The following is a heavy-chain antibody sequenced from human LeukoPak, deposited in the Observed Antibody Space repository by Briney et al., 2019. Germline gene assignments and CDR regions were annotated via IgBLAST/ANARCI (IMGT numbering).Heavy chain of an antibody. CDR3: AKDRDFWSGLDY. J-gene: IGHJ4*02. V-gene: IGHV1-69*04. D-gene: IGHD3-3*01. Sequence: SVKVSCKASGGTFSSYAISWVRQAPGQGLEWMGRIIPILGIANYAQKFQGRVTITADKSTSTAYMELSSLRSEDTAVYYCAKDRDFWSGLDYWGQGTLVTVSS. CDR2: IIPILGIA. CDR1: GGTFSSYA.